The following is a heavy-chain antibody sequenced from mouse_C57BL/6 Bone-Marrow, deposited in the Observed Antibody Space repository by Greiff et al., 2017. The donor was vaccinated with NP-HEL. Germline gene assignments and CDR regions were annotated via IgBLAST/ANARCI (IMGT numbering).Heavy chain of an antibody. J-gene: IGHJ3*01. D-gene: IGHD2-4*01. V-gene: IGHV2-6*01. CDR1: GFSLTSYG. CDR2: IWGVGST. Sequence: VKLVESGPGLVAPSQSLSITCTVSGFSLTSYGVDWVRQSPGKGLEWLGVIWGVGSTNYNSALKSRLSISKDNSKSQVFLKMNSLQTDDTAMYYCASIYDYGGAWFAYWGQGTLVTVSA. CDR3: ASIYDYGGAWFAY.